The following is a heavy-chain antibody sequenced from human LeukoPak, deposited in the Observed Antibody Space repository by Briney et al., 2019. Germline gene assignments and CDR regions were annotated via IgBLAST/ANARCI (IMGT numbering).Heavy chain of an antibody. CDR1: GYTFTSYW. CDR3: VRSLPGTLLRGYGMDV. J-gene: IGHJ6*02. Sequence: PGESLTISCKTSGYTFTSYWIGWVRQTPGKGLECMGVIFPRDSDVRYSPSFQGQVTISADKSTNTAYLHWGSLNASDSAMYYCVRSLPGTLLRGYGMDVWGPGTTVTVS. V-gene: IGHV5-51*01. D-gene: IGHD3-10*01. CDR2: IFPRDSDV.